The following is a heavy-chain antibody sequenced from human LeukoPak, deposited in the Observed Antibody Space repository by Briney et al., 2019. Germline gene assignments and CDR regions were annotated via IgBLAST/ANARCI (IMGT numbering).Heavy chain of an antibody. V-gene: IGHV3-48*03. D-gene: IGHD1-26*01. CDR1: GFTFSSYE. CDR3: ARGERGLGIGLSNWFDP. CDR2: ISSGGSTI. Sequence: GGSLGLSCAASGFTFSSYEMNWVRQAPGKGLEWVSYISSGGSTIYYADSVKGRFTISRDNAKNSLYLQMNSLRAEDTAVYYCARGERGLGIGLSNWFDPWGQGTLVTVSS. J-gene: IGHJ5*02.